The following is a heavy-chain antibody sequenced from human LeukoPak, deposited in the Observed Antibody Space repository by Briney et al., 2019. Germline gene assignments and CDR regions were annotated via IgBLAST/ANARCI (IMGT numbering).Heavy chain of an antibody. CDR3: ATDMVRGAQVAFDI. V-gene: IGHV1-18*01. CDR1: GYTFTSYG. D-gene: IGHD3-10*01. CDR2: ISAYNGNT. J-gene: IGHJ3*02. Sequence: GASVKVSCKASGYTFTSYGISWVRQAPGQGLEWMGWISAYNGNTNYAQKLQGRVAMTTDTSTSTAYMELRSLRSDDTAVYYCATDMVRGAQVAFDIWGQGTMVTVSS.